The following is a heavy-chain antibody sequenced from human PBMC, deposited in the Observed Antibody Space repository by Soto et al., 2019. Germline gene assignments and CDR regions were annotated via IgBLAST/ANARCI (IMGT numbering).Heavy chain of an antibody. CDR2: ISGSGGST. Sequence: GGSLRLSCAASGFTFSSYAMSWVRQAPGKGLEWVSAISGSGGSTYYADSVKGRFTISRDNSKNTLYLQMNSLRAEDTAVYYCAKDNHLGIAARPRRVYWGQGTLVTVSS. J-gene: IGHJ4*02. CDR1: GFTFSSYA. D-gene: IGHD6-6*01. V-gene: IGHV3-23*01. CDR3: AKDNHLGIAARPRRVY.